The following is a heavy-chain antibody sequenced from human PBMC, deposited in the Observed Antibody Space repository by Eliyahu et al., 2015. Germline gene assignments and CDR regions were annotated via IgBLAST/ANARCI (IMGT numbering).Heavy chain of an antibody. CDR1: GXTFINCA. V-gene: IGHV3-23*01. J-gene: IGHJ4*02. D-gene: IGHD1-26*01. CDR2: ISFSGENT. Sequence: EVQLLESGGGLAQPGGSLXLSCAXSGXTFINCAMGWIRQAPGEGLEWVSSISFSGENTFYADAVKGRFTVSRDNFKNTLYLQMNSLTAEDTAVYYCAKWQEVGPSANDCWGQGTLVTVSS. CDR3: AKWQEVGPSANDC.